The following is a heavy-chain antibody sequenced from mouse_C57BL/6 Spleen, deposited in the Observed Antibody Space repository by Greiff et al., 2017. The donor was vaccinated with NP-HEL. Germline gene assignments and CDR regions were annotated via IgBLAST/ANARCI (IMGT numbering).Heavy chain of an antibody. J-gene: IGHJ3*01. Sequence: EVQLVESGGGLVKPGGSLKLSCAASGFTFSSYTMSWVRQTPEKRLEWVATISGGGGNTYYPDSVKGRFTISRDNAKNTLYLQMSSLRSEDTALYYCASLYYDSPWFAYWGQGTLVTVSA. CDR1: GFTFSSYT. D-gene: IGHD2-4*01. V-gene: IGHV5-9*01. CDR2: ISGGGGNT. CDR3: ASLYYDSPWFAY.